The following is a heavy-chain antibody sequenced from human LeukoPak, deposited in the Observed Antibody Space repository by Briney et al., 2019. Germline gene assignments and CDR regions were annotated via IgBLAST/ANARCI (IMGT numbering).Heavy chain of an antibody. V-gene: IGHV4-61*02. CDR1: GGSISSGEYY. D-gene: IGHD3-9*01. CDR2: IYTSGST. CDR3: ARDSPVRYFDWCIDY. J-gene: IGHJ4*02. Sequence: PSETLSLTCTVSGGSISSGEYYWSWIRQPAGKGLEWIGRIYTSGSTNYNPSLKSRVTISIDTSKSQFSLKLSSVTAADTAVYYCARDSPVRYFDWCIDYWGQGILVTVSS.